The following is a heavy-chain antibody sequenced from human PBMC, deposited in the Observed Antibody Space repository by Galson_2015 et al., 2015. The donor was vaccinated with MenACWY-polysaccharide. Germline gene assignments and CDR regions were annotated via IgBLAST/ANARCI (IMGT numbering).Heavy chain of an antibody. V-gene: IGHV5-51*01. CDR1: GYSFTSYY. Sequence: QSGAEVKKPGESLKISCKGSGYSFTSYYLGWVRQMPGKGLEWMGIVWPGDSDARYSPSFQGQVTISVDKSISTAYLQWTSLKASDTATYYCARRSYHFLDFWGQGTLVTVSS. CDR2: VWPGDSDA. J-gene: IGHJ4*02. CDR3: ARRSYHFLDF. D-gene: IGHD2-2*01.